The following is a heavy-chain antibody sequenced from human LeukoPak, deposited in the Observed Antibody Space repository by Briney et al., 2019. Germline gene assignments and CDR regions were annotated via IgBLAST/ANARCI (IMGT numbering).Heavy chain of an antibody. CDR2: ISGSGGST. CDR1: GFTFSSYG. V-gene: IGHV3-23*01. J-gene: IGHJ4*02. Sequence: GGSLRLSCAASGFTFSSYGMSWVRQAPGKGLEWVSAISGSGGSTYYADSVKGLFTISGDNSKNTLYLQMNSLRAEVTAVYYCAKHYDSSGYYAHFDYWGQGTLVTVSS. D-gene: IGHD3-22*01. CDR3: AKHYDSSGYYAHFDY.